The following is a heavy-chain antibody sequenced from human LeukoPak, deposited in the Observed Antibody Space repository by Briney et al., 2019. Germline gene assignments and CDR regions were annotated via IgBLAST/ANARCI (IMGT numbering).Heavy chain of an antibody. J-gene: IGHJ4*02. Sequence: SGTLSLTCAVSGGSISSNNWWSWVRPPPGKGLEWIGEIYHHGATNYNPSLKSRVTLSVDKSKNQFSLELSSVTAADTAVYYCARGPSVAAHLDYWGQGTLVTVSS. V-gene: IGHV4-4*02. CDR3: ARGPSVAAHLDY. CDR2: IYHHGAT. CDR1: GGSISSNNW. D-gene: IGHD5-12*01.